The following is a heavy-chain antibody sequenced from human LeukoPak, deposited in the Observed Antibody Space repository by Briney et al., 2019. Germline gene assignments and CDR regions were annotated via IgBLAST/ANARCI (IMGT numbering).Heavy chain of an antibody. V-gene: IGHV3-30*02. Sequence: GGSLRLSCAASGFTFSSYGMHWVRQAPGKGLEWVAVIWYGGSNKYYADSVKGRFTISRDNSKNTLYLQMNSLRAEDTAVYYCAKDSTSGDGDSLDYWGQGTLVTVSS. D-gene: IGHD4-17*01. CDR1: GFTFSSYG. CDR2: IWYGGSNK. CDR3: AKDSTSGDGDSLDY. J-gene: IGHJ4*02.